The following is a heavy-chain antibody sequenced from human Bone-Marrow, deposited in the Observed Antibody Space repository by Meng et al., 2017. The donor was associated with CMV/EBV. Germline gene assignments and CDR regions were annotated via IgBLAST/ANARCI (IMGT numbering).Heavy chain of an antibody. CDR2: MNPNSGNT. J-gene: IGHJ5*02. V-gene: IGHV1-8*03. CDR3: ASAGVGGATGLGYWFDP. CDR1: GYTFTSYG. Sequence: ASVKVSCKASGYTFTSYGVNWVRQATGQGLEWMGRMNPNSGNTGYAQKFQGRVTITRNTSISTGYMELSSLRSGDTAVYYCASAGVGGATGLGYWFDPWGQGTLVTVSS. D-gene: IGHD1-26*01.